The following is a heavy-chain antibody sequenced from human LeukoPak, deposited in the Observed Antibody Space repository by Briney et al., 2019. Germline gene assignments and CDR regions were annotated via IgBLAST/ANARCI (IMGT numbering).Heavy chain of an antibody. V-gene: IGHV3-30*18. D-gene: IGHD6-19*01. J-gene: IGHJ4*02. Sequence: QPGGSLRLSCAASGFTFSSYGMHWVGQAPGKGLEWVAVISYDGSNKYYADSVKGRFTISRDNSKNTLYLQMNSLRAEDTAVYYCAKEGPRGWYYFDYWGQGTLVTVSS. CDR2: ISYDGSNK. CDR3: AKEGPRGWYYFDY. CDR1: GFTFSSYG.